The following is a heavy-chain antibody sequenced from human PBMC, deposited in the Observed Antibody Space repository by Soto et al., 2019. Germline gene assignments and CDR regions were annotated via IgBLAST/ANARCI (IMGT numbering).Heavy chain of an antibody. CDR2: IYYSGST. CDR1: GGSISSGGYY. D-gene: IGHD3-10*01. Sequence: SETLSLTCTVSGGSISSGGYYWSWIRQHPGKGLEWIGYIYYSGSTYYNPSLKSRVTISVDTSKNQFSLKLSSVTAADTAVYYCAGAYYYGSGSYPSPYYYNGRDVWGQGTTVTVSS. V-gene: IGHV4-31*03. CDR3: AGAYYYGSGSYPSPYYYNGRDV. J-gene: IGHJ6*02.